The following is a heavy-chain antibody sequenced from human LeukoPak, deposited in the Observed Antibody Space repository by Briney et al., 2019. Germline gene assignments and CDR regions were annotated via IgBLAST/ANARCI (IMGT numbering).Heavy chain of an antibody. CDR2: ISSSSSYI. CDR3: ARDLRRGQHWFDP. CDR1: GFTFSSYS. D-gene: IGHD5/OR15-5a*01. V-gene: IGHV3-21*01. Sequence: PGGSLRLSCAASGFTFSSYSMNWVRQAPGKGLEWVSSISSSSSYIYYADSVKGRFTISRDNAKNSLYLQMNSLRAEDTAVYYCARDLRRGQHWFDPWGQGTLVTVSS. J-gene: IGHJ5*02.